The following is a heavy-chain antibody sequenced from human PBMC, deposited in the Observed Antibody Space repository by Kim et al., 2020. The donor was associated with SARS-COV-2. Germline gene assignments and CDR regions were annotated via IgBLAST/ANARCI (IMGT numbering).Heavy chain of an antibody. CDR3: GRQGGIYHYDSGGAEAFDI. Sequence: GESLKISCKGSGYSFTSYWIGWVRQMPGKGLEWMGIIYPGDSDTRYSPSFQGQVTISADKSISTAYLQWSSLKASDTAMYYCGRQGGIYHYDSGGAEAFDIWGQGTMVTVSS. J-gene: IGHJ3*02. CDR2: IYPGDSDT. D-gene: IGHD3-22*01. CDR1: GYSFTSYW. V-gene: IGHV5-51*01.